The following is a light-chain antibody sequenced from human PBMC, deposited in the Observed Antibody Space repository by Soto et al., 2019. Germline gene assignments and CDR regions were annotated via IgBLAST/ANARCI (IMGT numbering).Light chain of an antibody. J-gene: IGKJ1*01. CDR1: QSLLHSNGYNY. Sequence: DIVMTQSPLSLPVTPGEPASISCRSSQSLLHSNGYNYLDWYLQKPGQSPQLLIYLGSNRASGVPDRFKGSGPGTYFTLKISRVEPEDVGVCYCMQAQQTPATFGQGTKVEIK. CDR2: LGS. CDR3: MQAQQTPAT. V-gene: IGKV2-28*01.